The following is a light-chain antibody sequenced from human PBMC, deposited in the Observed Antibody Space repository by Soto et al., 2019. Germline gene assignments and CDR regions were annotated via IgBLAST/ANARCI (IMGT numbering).Light chain of an antibody. Sequence: DIQMTQSPSSLSASVGDRVTITCQESQDISNYLNWYQQKPGKAPKILIYDASVLEAGVPSRFSGGGSGTHFTLTISSLQAEDVATYYCQQFDNLPITFGGGTKVEIK. CDR2: DAS. CDR1: QDISNY. V-gene: IGKV1-33*01. CDR3: QQFDNLPIT. J-gene: IGKJ4*01.